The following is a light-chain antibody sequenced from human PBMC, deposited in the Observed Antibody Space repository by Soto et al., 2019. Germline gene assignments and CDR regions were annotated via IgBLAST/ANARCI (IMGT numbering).Light chain of an antibody. Sequence: QSVLTQPPSASGSPGQSVTISCTGTSSDVGGYNYVSWYQQHPGKAPKLMIYEVSKRPSGVPDRFSGSKSGNTASLTVSGLQAEEGADYYCSSYAGSNNLGVFVTGPKVTVL. J-gene: IGLJ1*01. CDR1: SSDVGGYNY. CDR2: EVS. CDR3: SSYAGSNNLGV. V-gene: IGLV2-8*01.